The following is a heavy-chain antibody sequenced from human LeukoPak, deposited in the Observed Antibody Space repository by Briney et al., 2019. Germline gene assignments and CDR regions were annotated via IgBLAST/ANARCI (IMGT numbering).Heavy chain of an antibody. J-gene: IGHJ6*02. CDR3: ARDQVNGMDV. CDR2: IYYSGTT. V-gene: IGHV4-31*02. Sequence: LEWIGYIYYSGTTYYNPSLNSRVTISVDTSKNQFSLKLSSVTAADTAVYYCARDQVNGMDVWGQGTTVTVSS. D-gene: IGHD3-22*01.